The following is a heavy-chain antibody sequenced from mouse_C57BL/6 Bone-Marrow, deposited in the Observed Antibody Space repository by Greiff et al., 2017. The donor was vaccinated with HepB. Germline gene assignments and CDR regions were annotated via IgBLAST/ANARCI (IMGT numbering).Heavy chain of an antibody. J-gene: IGHJ3*01. V-gene: IGHV5-9-1*02. D-gene: IGHD2-4*01. CDR3: TRGGVYYDYDPFAY. Sequence: EVKLVESGEGLVKPGGSLKLSCAASGFTFSSYAMSWVRQTPEKRLEWVAYISSGGDYIYYADTVKGRFTISRDNARNTLYLQMSSLKSEDTAMYYCTRGGVYYDYDPFAYWGQGTLVTVSA. CDR2: ISSGGDYI. CDR1: GFTFSSYA.